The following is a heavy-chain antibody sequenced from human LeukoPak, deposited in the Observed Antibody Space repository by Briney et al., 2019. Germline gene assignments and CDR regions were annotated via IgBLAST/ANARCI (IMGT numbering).Heavy chain of an antibody. J-gene: IGHJ4*02. Sequence: SETLSLTCAVYGGSFSGYYWSWIRQPPGKGLEWIGEINHSGSTNYNPSLKSRVTISVDTSKNQFSLKLSSVTAADTAVYYCARGTGPGPPGYFDYWGQGTLVTVSS. D-gene: IGHD7-27*01. V-gene: IGHV4-34*01. CDR1: GGSFSGYY. CDR3: ARGTGPGPPGYFDY. CDR2: INHSGST.